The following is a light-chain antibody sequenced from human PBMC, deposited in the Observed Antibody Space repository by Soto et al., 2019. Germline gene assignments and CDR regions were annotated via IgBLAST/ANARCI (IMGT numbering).Light chain of an antibody. Sequence: EIVLTQSPGTLSMSPGERATLSCTASRTVDSTYLAWYQQKPGQAPRLLIYAVSDRATGTPDRFSGSGSGTDFTLTISRLEPEDFAVYYCQQYVGSSRTFGQGTRWIS. J-gene: IGKJ1*01. V-gene: IGKV3-20*01. CDR2: AVS. CDR3: QQYVGSSRT. CDR1: RTVDSTY.